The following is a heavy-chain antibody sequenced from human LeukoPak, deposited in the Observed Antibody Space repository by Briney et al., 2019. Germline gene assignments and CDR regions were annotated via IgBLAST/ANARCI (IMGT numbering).Heavy chain of an antibody. V-gene: IGHV3-9*01. CDR2: ISWNSGSI. CDR3: AKGITIFGGGGGFDY. CDR1: GFTFDDYA. D-gene: IGHD3-3*01. Sequence: PGGSLRLSCAASGFTFDDYAMHWVRQAPGKGLEWVSGISWNSGSIGYADSVKGRFTISRDNAKNSLYLQMNSLRAEDTALYYCAKGITIFGGGGGFDYWGQGTLVPVSS. J-gene: IGHJ4*02.